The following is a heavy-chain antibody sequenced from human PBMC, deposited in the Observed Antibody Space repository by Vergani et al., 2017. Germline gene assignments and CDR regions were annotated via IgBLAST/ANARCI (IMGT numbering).Heavy chain of an antibody. CDR1: GFTFSSYS. Sequence: EVQLVESGGGLVKPGGSLRLSCAASGFTFSSYSMNWVRQAPGKGLEWVSSISSSSSYIYYADSVKGRFPISRDNAKNSLYLQMNSLRAEDTAVYYCASLKGAERRSMDVWGQGTTVTVSS. D-gene: IGHD3-16*01. CDR3: ASLKGAERRSMDV. CDR2: ISSSSSYI. V-gene: IGHV3-21*01. J-gene: IGHJ6*02.